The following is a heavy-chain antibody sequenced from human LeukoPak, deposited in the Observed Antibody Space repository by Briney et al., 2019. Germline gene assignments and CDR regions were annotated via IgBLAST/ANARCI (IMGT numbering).Heavy chain of an antibody. CDR1: GFTFSSYW. D-gene: IGHD1-7*01. CDR3: ARGGNYAPFDY. CDR2: IKQDGSEK. V-gene: IGHV3-7*04. J-gene: IGHJ4*02. Sequence: GGSLRLSCAASGFTFSSYWMSWVRQAPGKGLEWVANIKQDGSEKYYVDSVKGRFTISRDNAKNSLYLQMNSLRVDDTAIYYCARGGNYAPFDYWGQGALVAVSS.